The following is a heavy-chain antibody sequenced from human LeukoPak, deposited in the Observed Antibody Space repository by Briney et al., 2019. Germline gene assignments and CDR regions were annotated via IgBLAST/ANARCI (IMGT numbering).Heavy chain of an antibody. D-gene: IGHD3-16*01. CDR2: IYPSDSDT. CDR1: GYNFATYW. V-gene: IGHV5-51*01. J-gene: IGHJ5*02. Sequence: GESLKISCKGSGYNFATYWIAWVRQMPGKGLEWMGIIYPSDSDTRYSPSFQGQVTISADKSISTAYLQWSSLKASDTAMYCCARRGGNWFDPWGQGTLVTVSS. CDR3: ARRGGNWFDP.